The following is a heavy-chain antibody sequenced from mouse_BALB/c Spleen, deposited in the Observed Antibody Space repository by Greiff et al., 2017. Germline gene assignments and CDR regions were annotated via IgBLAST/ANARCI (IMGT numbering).Heavy chain of an antibody. CDR1: GFTFSSYA. J-gene: IGHJ2*01. D-gene: IGHD2-1*01. CDR3: AREGGNYYFDY. Sequence: EVQLVESGGGLVKPGGSLKLSCAASGFTFSSYAMSWVRQSPEKRLEWVAEISSGGSYTYYPDTVTGRFTISRDNAKNTLYLEMSSLRSEDTAMYYCAREGGNYYFDYWGQGTTLTVSS. V-gene: IGHV5-9-4*01. CDR2: ISSGGSYT.